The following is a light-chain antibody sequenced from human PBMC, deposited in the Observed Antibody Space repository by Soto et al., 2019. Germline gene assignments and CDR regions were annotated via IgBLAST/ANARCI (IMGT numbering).Light chain of an antibody. CDR2: KTS. CDR1: QSISPW. Sequence: DIQMTQSPSTLSASVGDRVTITCRASQSISPWLAWYQQKPGKAPKLLIYKTSSSESGVPSRFTGSGSGTEFTLTISNLQPDDFATYYCQHYKTYSRTFGQGTKVEIK. J-gene: IGKJ1*01. CDR3: QHYKTYSRT. V-gene: IGKV1-5*03.